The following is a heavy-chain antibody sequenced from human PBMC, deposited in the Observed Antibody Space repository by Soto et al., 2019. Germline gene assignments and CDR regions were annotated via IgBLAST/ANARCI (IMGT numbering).Heavy chain of an antibody. Sequence: SETLSLTCAVYGGSFSGYYWSWIRQPPGKGLEWIGEINHSGSTNYNPSLKSRVTISVDTSKNQFSLKLSSVTAADTAVYYCARGLRGYSSSPGYYYYGMDVWGQGTMVTVSS. CDR3: ARGLRGYSSSPGYYYYGMDV. CDR1: GGSFSGYY. D-gene: IGHD6-13*01. V-gene: IGHV4-34*01. CDR2: INHSGST. J-gene: IGHJ6*02.